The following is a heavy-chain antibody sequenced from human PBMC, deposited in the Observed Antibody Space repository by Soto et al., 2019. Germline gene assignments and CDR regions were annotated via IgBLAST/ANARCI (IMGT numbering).Heavy chain of an antibody. CDR3: ARNDKSGLDY. CDR2: INPSGGST. V-gene: IGHV1-46*01. Sequence: QVQLVQSGAEVKKPGASVKVSCTASGYTFINYYIHWVRQAPAQGLEWMGMINPSGGSTSYAQKFQGRVTMTSDTSTRTVYMELSSLRSEDTAVYYCARNDKSGLDYWGQGTLVTVSS. J-gene: IGHJ4*02. D-gene: IGHD1-1*01. CDR1: GYTFINYY.